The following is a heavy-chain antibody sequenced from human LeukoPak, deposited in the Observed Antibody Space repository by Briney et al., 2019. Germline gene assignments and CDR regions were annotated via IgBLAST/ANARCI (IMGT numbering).Heavy chain of an antibody. J-gene: IGHJ4*02. CDR1: GGSISSYY. V-gene: IGHV4-59*01. CDR2: IYYSGST. D-gene: IGHD6-19*01. Sequence: SETLSLTCSVSGGSISSYYWSWIRQPPGKGLEWIGYIYYSGSTNYNPSLKSRVTISVDTSKNQFSLKLSSVTAADTAVYYCARGGRRGIAVAGTFDYWGQGTLVTVSS. CDR3: ARGGRRGIAVAGTFDY.